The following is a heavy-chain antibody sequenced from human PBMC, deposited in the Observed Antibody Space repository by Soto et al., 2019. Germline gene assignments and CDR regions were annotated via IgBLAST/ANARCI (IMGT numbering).Heavy chain of an antibody. CDR3: ASPSTYYYGSGSPYYYYGMDV. V-gene: IGHV5-10-1*01. J-gene: IGHJ6*02. CDR2: IDPSDSYT. CDR1: GYSLTSYW. D-gene: IGHD3-10*01. Sequence: PGESLKISCKGSGYSLTSYWISWVRQMPGKGLEWMGRIDPSDSYTNYSPSFQGHVTISADKSISTAYLQWSSLKASDTAMYYCASPSTYYYGSGSPYYYYGMDVWGQGTTVSV.